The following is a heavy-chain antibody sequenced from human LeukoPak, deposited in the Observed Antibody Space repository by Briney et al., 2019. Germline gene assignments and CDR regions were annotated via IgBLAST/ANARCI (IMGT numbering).Heavy chain of an antibody. CDR1: GYTFTSYG. Sequence: ASVKVSCKASGYTFTSYGINWVRQATGQGLEWMGWMNPNSGNTGYAQKFQGRVTMTRNTSISTAYMELSSLRSEDTAVYYCARGPEYCSSTSCYDEYNWFDPWGQGTLVTVSS. CDR2: MNPNSGNT. J-gene: IGHJ5*02. V-gene: IGHV1-8*01. D-gene: IGHD2-2*01. CDR3: ARGPEYCSSTSCYDEYNWFDP.